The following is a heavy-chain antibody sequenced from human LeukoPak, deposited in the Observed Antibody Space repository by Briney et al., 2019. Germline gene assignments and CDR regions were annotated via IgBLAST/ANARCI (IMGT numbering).Heavy chain of an antibody. V-gene: IGHV1-2*02. CDR2: INPNSGGT. J-gene: IGHJ4*01. CDR3: ARDRGLGTTYYYFDY. CDR1: GYTFTSYG. Sequence: ASVKVSCKASGYTFTSYGISWVRQAPGQGLEWMGWINPNSGGTNYAQKFQGRVTMTRDTSISTAYMELSRLRSDDTAVYYCARDRGLGTTYYYFDYWGQGTLVTVSP. D-gene: IGHD7-27*01.